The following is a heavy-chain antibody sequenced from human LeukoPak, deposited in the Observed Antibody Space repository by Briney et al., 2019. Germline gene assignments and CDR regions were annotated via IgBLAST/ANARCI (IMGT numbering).Heavy chain of an antibody. CDR3: ARGDSSGWYYFDY. Sequence: SETLPLTCTVSGGSIRSYYWNWIRQPAGKGLEWIGRIYTSGSTNYNPSLKSRVTMSVDTPKNQFSLRLSSVTAADTAVYYCARGDSSGWYYFDYWGQGSLVTVSS. CDR1: GGSIRSYY. CDR2: IYTSGST. D-gene: IGHD6-19*01. V-gene: IGHV4-4*07. J-gene: IGHJ4*02.